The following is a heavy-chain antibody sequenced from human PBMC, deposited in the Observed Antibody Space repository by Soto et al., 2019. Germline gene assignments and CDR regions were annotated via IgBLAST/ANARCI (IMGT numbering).Heavy chain of an antibody. J-gene: IGHJ4*02. Sequence: GGSLRLSCAASGFTFSSYGMHWVRQAPGKGLEWVAVISYDGSNKYYADSVKGRFTISRDNSKNTLYLQMNSLRAEDKAVYYCAKDRGQWELLRILDYWGQGTLVTVSS. CDR2: ISYDGSNK. V-gene: IGHV3-30*18. CDR3: AKDRGQWELLRILDY. D-gene: IGHD1-26*01. CDR1: GFTFSSYG.